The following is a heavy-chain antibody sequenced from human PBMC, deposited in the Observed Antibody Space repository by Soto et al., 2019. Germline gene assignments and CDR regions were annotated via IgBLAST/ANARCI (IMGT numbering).Heavy chain of an antibody. Sequence: SVKVSCNASGGTFSSYAISWVRQAPGQGLEWMGGIIPIFGTANYAQKFQGRVTITADKSTSTAYMELSSLRSEDTAVYYCARGDCSSTSCYYYFDYWGQGTLVTVSS. D-gene: IGHD2-2*01. CDR1: GGTFSSYA. J-gene: IGHJ4*02. CDR2: IIPIFGTA. CDR3: ARGDCSSTSCYYYFDY. V-gene: IGHV1-69*06.